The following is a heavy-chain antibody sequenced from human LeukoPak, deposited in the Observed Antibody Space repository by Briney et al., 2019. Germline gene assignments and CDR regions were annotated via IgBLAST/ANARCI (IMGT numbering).Heavy chain of an antibody. Sequence: SEALSLTCTVSGDSIRSSSYYWGWIRQPPGKGLEWIGSIFSGGSTYYNPSLKSRVTISIDTSKNQFSLKVRSVTAADTAVYYCARGDYGDGSWFDPWGQGTLVTVSS. CDR3: ARGDYGDGSWFDP. V-gene: IGHV4-39*07. CDR1: GDSIRSSSYY. CDR2: IFSGGST. D-gene: IGHD4/OR15-4a*01. J-gene: IGHJ5*02.